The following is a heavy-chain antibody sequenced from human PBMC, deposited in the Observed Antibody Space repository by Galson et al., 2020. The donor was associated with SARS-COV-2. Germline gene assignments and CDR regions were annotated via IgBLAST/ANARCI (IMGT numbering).Heavy chain of an antibody. Sequence: ASVKVSCTASGYTFTGYYMHWVRQAPGQGLEWMGWNNPNSGGTNYAQKFQGRVTMTRDTSISTAYMALSRLRSDDTAVYYCARQLRAASYYYYGLDVWGQGTTVTVAS. CDR2: NNPNSGGT. CDR3: ARQLRAASYYYYGLDV. D-gene: IGHD6-6*01. CDR1: GYTFTGYY. J-gene: IGHJ6*02. V-gene: IGHV1-2*02.